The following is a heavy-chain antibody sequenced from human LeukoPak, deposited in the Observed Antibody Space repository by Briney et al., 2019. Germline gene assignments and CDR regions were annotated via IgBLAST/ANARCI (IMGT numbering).Heavy chain of an antibody. Sequence: GESLKISCKGSGYSFTSYWIGWVRQMPGKGLEWMGIIYPGDSDTRYSPSFQGQVTISADKSISTAYLQRSSLKASDTAMYYCARVLEYYDYVWGSYRHKYYFDYWGQGTLVTVSS. CDR1: GYSFTSYW. D-gene: IGHD3-16*02. V-gene: IGHV5-51*01. CDR3: ARVLEYYDYVWGSYRHKYYFDY. CDR2: IYPGDSDT. J-gene: IGHJ4*02.